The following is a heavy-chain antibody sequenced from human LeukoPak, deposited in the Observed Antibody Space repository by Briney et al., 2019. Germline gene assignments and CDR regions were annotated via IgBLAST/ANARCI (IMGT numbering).Heavy chain of an antibody. D-gene: IGHD6-19*01. CDR1: GFTYSSYE. J-gene: IGHJ4*02. CDR3: ARVRAVAGGNYFDY. CDR2: ISSSGSTI. Sequence: PGGSLRLSCAASGFTYSSYEMNWVRQAPGKGLEGVSYISSSGSTIYYADSVKGRFTISRDNAKNSLYLQMNSLRAEDTAVYYCARVRAVAGGNYFDYWGQGTLVTVSS. V-gene: IGHV3-48*03.